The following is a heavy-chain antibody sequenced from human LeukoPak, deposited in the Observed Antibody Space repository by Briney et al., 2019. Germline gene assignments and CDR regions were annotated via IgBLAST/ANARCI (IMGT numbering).Heavy chain of an antibody. D-gene: IGHD6-13*01. Sequence: GGSLRLSCAASGFTFDDYAMHWVRQAPGKGLEWVSGISWNSGSIGYADSVKGRFTISRDNAKNSLYLQMNSLRAEDTAVYHCARTAAAGPYNWFDPWGQGTLVTVSS. CDR3: ARTAAAGPYNWFDP. CDR1: GFTFDDYA. J-gene: IGHJ5*02. CDR2: ISWNSGSI. V-gene: IGHV3-9*01.